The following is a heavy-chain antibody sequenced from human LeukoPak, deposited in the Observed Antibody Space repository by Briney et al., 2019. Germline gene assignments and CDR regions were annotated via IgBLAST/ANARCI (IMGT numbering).Heavy chain of an antibody. CDR3: ARDLRRDGYFDY. J-gene: IGHJ4*02. D-gene: IGHD2-21*01. CDR1: GGSISSYY. CDR2: IYYSGST. V-gene: IGHV4-59*12. Sequence: PSETLSLTCTVSGGSISSYYWSWLRQPPGKGLEWIGYIYYSGSTYYNPSLKSRVTISVDTSKNQFSLKLSSVTAADTAVYYCARDLRRDGYFDYWGQGTLVTVSS.